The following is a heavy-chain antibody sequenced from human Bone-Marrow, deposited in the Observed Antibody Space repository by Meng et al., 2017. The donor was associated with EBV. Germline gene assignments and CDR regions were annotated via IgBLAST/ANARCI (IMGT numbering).Heavy chain of an antibody. CDR3: ARDTHDYGDLTFFDY. J-gene: IGHJ4*02. CDR1: GGTFSSYA. Sequence: VQLVRAGDEVTKPGSSVKVSCKASGGTFSSYAIRWVRQAPGQGLEWMGGIIPIFGTANYAQKFQGRVTITADKSTSTAYMELSSLRSEDTAVYYCARDTHDYGDLTFFDYWGQGTLVTVSS. D-gene: IGHD4-17*01. CDR2: IIPIFGTA. V-gene: IGHV1-69*06.